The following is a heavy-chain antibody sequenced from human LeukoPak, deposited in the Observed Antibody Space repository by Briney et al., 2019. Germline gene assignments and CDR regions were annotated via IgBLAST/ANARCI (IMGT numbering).Heavy chain of an antibody. Sequence: SETLSLTCTVSGDSITSSSYYWGWIRQPPGKGLEWIGYIYYSGSTHYNPSLKSRVTISVDTSKKQFSLKLSSVTAADTAVYYCATMVRGTHMYYFDYWGQGTLVTVSS. CDR2: IYYSGST. J-gene: IGHJ4*02. CDR1: GDSITSSSYY. D-gene: IGHD3-10*01. V-gene: IGHV4-61*05. CDR3: ATMVRGTHMYYFDY.